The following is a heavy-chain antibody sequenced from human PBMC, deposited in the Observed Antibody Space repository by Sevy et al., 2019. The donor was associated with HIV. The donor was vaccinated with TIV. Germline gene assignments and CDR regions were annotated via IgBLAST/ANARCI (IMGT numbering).Heavy chain of an antibody. CDR1: GFSFSNSA. D-gene: IGHD3-3*01. CDR3: VKDPDYNFWRGDYGMDV. J-gene: IGHJ6*02. V-gene: IGHV3-64D*06. CDR2: ISGDGVST. Sequence: GGSLRLSCSGSGFSFSNSAMNWFRQTPGKGLNYVSAISGDGVSTYYTDSVRGRFTISRDNSKNTLYLQMSSLRVEDTAVYYCVKDPDYNFWRGDYGMDVWGQGTTVTVSS.